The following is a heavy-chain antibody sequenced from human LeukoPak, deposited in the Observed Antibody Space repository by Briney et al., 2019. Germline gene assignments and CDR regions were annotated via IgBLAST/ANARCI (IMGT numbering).Heavy chain of an antibody. D-gene: IGHD6-13*01. CDR3: ARLSHRIRVAAAGTTEDY. CDR2: ISYDGSNK. Sequence: GGSLRLSCAASGFTFSSYAMHWVRQAPGKGLEWVAVISYDGSNKYYADSVKGRFTISRDNSKNTLYLQMNSLRAEDTAVYYCARLSHRIRVAAAGTTEDYWGQGTLVTVSS. V-gene: IGHV3-30-3*01. CDR1: GFTFSSYA. J-gene: IGHJ4*02.